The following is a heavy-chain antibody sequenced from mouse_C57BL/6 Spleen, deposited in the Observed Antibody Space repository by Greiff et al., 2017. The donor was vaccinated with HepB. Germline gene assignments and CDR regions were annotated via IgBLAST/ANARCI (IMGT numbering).Heavy chain of an antibody. D-gene: IGHD1-1*02. J-gene: IGHJ2*01. CDR1: GYTFTSYW. V-gene: IGHV1-64*01. Sequence: VQLQQPGAELVKPGASVKLSCKASGYTFTSYWMHWVKQRPGQGLEWIGMIHPNSGSTNYNEKFKSKATLTVDKSSNTAYLQLSSLTSEDTAVYYCTMGSSITSFDYWGQGTTLTVSS. CDR2: IHPNSGST. CDR3: TMGSSITSFDY.